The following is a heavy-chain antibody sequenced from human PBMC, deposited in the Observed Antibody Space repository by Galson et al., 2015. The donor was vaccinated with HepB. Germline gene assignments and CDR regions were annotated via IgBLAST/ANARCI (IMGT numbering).Heavy chain of an antibody. V-gene: IGHV3-74*01. J-gene: IGHJ4*02. D-gene: IGHD6-6*01. CDR2: IKSAGSST. CDR3: ARDPGGSSPARGVDY. Sequence: SLRLSCAASGFTFTNSWMHWVRQAPGKGLVWVSRIKSAGSSTSYADSVKGRFTISRDNAKNTVYLQMNSLRAEDTAVYYCARDPGGSSPARGVDYWGQGTLVTVSS. CDR1: GFTFTNSW.